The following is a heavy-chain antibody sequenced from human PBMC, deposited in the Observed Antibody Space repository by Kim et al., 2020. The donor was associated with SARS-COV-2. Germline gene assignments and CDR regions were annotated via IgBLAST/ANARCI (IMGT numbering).Heavy chain of an antibody. V-gene: IGHV4-39*01. CDR2: VYYSGSA. J-gene: IGHJ6*02. CDR1: GDSISSSNYY. CDR3: ARPFDYYYYAMDV. Sequence: SETLSLTCTVSGDSISSSNYYWGWIRRPPGKGLEGIGSVYYSGSAYYKPSLKSRGIISVDRSRNQFSLKLSSMTAADTAVYYCARPFDYYYYAMDVWGQG. D-gene: IGHD3-3*01.